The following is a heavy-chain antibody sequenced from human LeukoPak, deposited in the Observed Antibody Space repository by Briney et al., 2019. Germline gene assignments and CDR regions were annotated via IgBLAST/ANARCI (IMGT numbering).Heavy chain of an antibody. V-gene: IGHV3-23*01. D-gene: IGHD1-26*01. CDR3: AKSVGATSVTDDAFGI. J-gene: IGHJ3*02. CDR1: GFTFTSYA. Sequence: GGSLRFSCAASGFTFTSYAMSWVRQGPGKGLEWVSVISGSGGYTNYADSVKGRFTISRDNTKNTMYLHMNSLRAEDAATYYCAKSVGATSVTDDAFGIWGQGTMVTVSP. CDR2: ISGSGGYT.